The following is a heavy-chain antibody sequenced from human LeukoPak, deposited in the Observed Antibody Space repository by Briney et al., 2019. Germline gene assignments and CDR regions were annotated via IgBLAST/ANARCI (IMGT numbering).Heavy chain of an antibody. D-gene: IGHD3-9*01. CDR3: ARLGENGLLTGYFYP. V-gene: IGHV1-2*02. CDR2: INPDSGGT. CDR1: GYTFTSYA. Sequence: GASVKVSCKASGYTFTSYAMHWVRQAPGQRLEWMGRINPDSGGTDYAQKFQGRVTMTRDTSITTAYMDLDRLRSDDTAVYYCARLGENGLLTGYFYPWGQGTLVTVSS. J-gene: IGHJ5*02.